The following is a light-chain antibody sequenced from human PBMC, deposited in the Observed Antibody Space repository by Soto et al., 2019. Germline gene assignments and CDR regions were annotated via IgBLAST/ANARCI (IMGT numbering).Light chain of an antibody. CDR3: HQYGTSART. CDR1: RSVGGSY. J-gene: IGKJ2*01. CDR2: GAS. V-gene: IGKV3-20*01. Sequence: EIVLTQSPGTLSLSPGERATLSCRASRSVGGSYLAWYQKKHGQAPRLLIYGASSRATGIPDRFSGSGSGTDFTLTISRLEPEDFAVYYCHQYGTSARTFGQGTKLEIK.